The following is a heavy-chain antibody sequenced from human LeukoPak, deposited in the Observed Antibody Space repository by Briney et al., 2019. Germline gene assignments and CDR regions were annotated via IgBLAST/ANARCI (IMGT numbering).Heavy chain of an antibody. Sequence: ASVKVSCKASGGTFSSYAISWVRQAPGQGLEWMGWMNPNSGNTGYAQKFQGRVTMTRNTSISTAYMELSSLRSEDTAVYYCARGNWNDEGLVDYWGQGTLVTVSS. CDR1: GGTFSSYA. CDR3: ARGNWNDEGLVDY. D-gene: IGHD1-1*01. CDR2: MNPNSGNT. V-gene: IGHV1-8*02. J-gene: IGHJ4*02.